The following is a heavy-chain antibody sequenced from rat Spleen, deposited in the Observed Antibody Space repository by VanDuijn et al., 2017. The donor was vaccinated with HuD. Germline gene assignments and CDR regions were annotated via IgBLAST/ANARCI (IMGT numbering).Heavy chain of an antibody. CDR2: IWNTGGT. V-gene: IGHV2-41*01. CDR3: ARDRRVYLPYYFDY. D-gene: IGHD1-4*01. J-gene: IGHJ2*01. Sequence: QVQLKESGPGLVQPSQTLSLICTVSGFSLISNSVHWVRQPPGKGLEWMGVIWNTGGTRYNSALKSRLSISKDTSKSQVSLKMNSLQTTDTATYYCARDRRVYLPYYFDYWGQGVMVTVSS. CDR1: GFSLISNS.